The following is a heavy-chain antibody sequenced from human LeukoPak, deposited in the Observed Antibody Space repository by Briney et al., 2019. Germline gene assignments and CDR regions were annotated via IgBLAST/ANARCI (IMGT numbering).Heavy chain of an antibody. CDR2: ISYDGSNK. D-gene: IGHD1-26*01. Sequence: GGSLRLSCAASGFTFSSYAMHWVRQAPGKGLEWVAVISYDGSNKYYADSVKGRFTISRDNSKNTLYLQMSRLRAEDTAVYYCARAGGSWSGSYPDFWGQGTLVTVSS. CDR3: ARAGGSWSGSYPDF. CDR1: GFTFSSYA. V-gene: IGHV3-30-3*01. J-gene: IGHJ4*02.